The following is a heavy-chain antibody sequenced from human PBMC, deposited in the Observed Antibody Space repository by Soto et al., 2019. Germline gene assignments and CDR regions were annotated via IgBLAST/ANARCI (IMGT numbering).Heavy chain of an antibody. Sequence: GGSLRLSCAASGFTFSSYGRHWVRQAPGKGLEWVAVIWYDGSNKYYADSVKGRFTISRDNSKNTLYLQMNSLRAEDTAVYYCASHNYDSSGYYPLYYYYGMDVWGQGTTVTVSS. D-gene: IGHD3-22*01. CDR1: GFTFSSYG. CDR2: IWYDGSNK. J-gene: IGHJ6*02. V-gene: IGHV3-33*01. CDR3: ASHNYDSSGYYPLYYYYGMDV.